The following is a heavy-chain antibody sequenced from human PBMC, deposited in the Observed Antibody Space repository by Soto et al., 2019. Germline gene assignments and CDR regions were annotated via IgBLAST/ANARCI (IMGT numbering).Heavy chain of an antibody. CDR2: ISHSGST. V-gene: IGHV4-59*08. CDR3: AKHVGLPAAARDYDFWSAKNNWFDS. Sequence: SETLSLTCTVYGGSISPYYWSWIRQPPGKVLEWIGYISHSGSTNYNPSLKSRVTISVDTSKNQFSLKLSSVTAADTAVYYCAKHVGLPAAARDYDFWSAKNNWFDSCRQGTLVTVSS. D-gene: IGHD3-3*01. CDR1: GGSISPYY. J-gene: IGHJ5*01.